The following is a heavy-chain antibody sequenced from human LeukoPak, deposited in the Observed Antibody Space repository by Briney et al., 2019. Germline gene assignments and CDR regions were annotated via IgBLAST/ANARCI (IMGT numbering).Heavy chain of an antibody. CDR3: ARSPACGGACFYAMDV. CDR2: IYYSGST. Sequence: PSETLSLTCTVSGGSISSSSDYWGWIRQPPGRELEWIGTIYYSGSTYYNPSLKSRVTISADTSKNQFSLRLSSVTAADTAVYYCARSPACGGACFYAMDVWGQGTMVTVSS. D-gene: IGHD2-21*02. V-gene: IGHV4-39*01. J-gene: IGHJ6*02. CDR1: GGSISSSSDY.